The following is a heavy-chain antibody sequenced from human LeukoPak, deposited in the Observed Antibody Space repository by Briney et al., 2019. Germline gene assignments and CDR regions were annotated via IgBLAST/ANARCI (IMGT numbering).Heavy chain of an antibody. Sequence: SETLSLTCTVSGYSISSGYYWSWIRQPPGKGLEWIGEINHSGSTNYNPSLKSRVTISVDTSKNQFSLKLSSVTAADTAVYYCARLLGTGQDYWGQGTLVTVSS. D-gene: IGHD3/OR15-3a*01. CDR3: ARLLGTGQDY. CDR2: INHSGST. J-gene: IGHJ4*02. V-gene: IGHV4-38-2*02. CDR1: GYSISSGYY.